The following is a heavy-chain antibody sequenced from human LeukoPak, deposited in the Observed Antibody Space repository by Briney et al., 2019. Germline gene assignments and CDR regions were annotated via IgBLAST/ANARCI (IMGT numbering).Heavy chain of an antibody. D-gene: IGHD2-2*02. V-gene: IGHV3-30-3*01. Sequence: PGRSLRLSCAASGFTFNNYPMHWVRQAPGKGLEWVAVISYDGNNRYYADSVKGRFTISRDNFKNTLFLQINSLRVEDTAVYYCARDPRYCSTISCYKIAGRGYFDYWGQGTLVTVSS. J-gene: IGHJ4*02. CDR2: ISYDGNNR. CDR1: GFTFNNYP. CDR3: ARDPRYCSTISCYKIAGRGYFDY.